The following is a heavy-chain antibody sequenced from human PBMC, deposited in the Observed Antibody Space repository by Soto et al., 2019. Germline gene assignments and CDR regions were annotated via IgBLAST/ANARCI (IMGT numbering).Heavy chain of an antibody. CDR3: AKDHSSGSGWYGLLDY. Sequence: PGGSLRLSCAASGFTFDDYAMHWVRQAPGKGLEWVSGISWNSGSIGYADSVKGRFTISRDNAKNPLYLQMNSLRAEDTALYYCAKDHSSGSGWYGLLDYWGQGTLVTVSS. J-gene: IGHJ4*02. V-gene: IGHV3-9*01. D-gene: IGHD6-19*01. CDR1: GFTFDDYA. CDR2: ISWNSGSI.